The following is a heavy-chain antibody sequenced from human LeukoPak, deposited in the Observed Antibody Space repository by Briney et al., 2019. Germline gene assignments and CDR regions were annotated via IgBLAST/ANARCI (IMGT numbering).Heavy chain of an antibody. CDR3: ARDISGYLLH. J-gene: IGHJ1*01. CDR2: TYYRSKWYN. CDR1: GDXVSSKTAA. Sequence: SQTLSLTCAISGDXVSSKTAAWNWVRQSPSRGLEWLGRTYYRSKWYNDYAVSVKSRISINPDTSKNQFFLQLNSVTPEDTAVYYCARDISGYLLHWGQGTLVTVSS. D-gene: IGHD3-10*01. V-gene: IGHV6-1*01.